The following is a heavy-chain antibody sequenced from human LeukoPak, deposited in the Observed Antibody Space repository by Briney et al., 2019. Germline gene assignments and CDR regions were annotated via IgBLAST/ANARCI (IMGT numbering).Heavy chain of an antibody. D-gene: IGHD3-22*01. Sequence: GGSLRLSCAASGFTLSDHYMDWVRQAPGRGLEWVGRTRNRANSYTTEYAASVKGRFTISRDDSKNSLYLQMSDLKTEDTAVYYCTRSDSSGYFAYWGQGTLVTVSS. CDR2: TRNRANSYTT. CDR1: GFTLSDHY. J-gene: IGHJ4*02. CDR3: TRSDSSGYFAY. V-gene: IGHV3-72*01.